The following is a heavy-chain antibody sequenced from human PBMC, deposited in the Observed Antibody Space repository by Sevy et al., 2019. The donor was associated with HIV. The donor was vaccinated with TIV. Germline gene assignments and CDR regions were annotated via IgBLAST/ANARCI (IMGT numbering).Heavy chain of an antibody. D-gene: IGHD2-2*01. J-gene: IGHJ4*02. CDR2: ISYDGSSK. Sequence: GGSLRLSCAASGFTFSSFAMHWVRQAPGKGLEWVAVISYDGSSKYYPDSVKGRFTISRDNAKNTLYLQMNRLRPEDTAVYFCAILGVACVSTNCYGMRSLSFDFWGQGTLVTVSS. CDR3: AILGVACVSTNCYGMRSLSFDF. V-gene: IGHV3-30-3*01. CDR1: GFTFSSFA.